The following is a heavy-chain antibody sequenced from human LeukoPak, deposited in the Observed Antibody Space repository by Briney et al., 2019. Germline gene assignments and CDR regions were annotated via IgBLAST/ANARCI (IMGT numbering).Heavy chain of an antibody. J-gene: IGHJ3*02. CDR2: INHSEST. V-gene: IGHV4-34*01. CDR3: ARRYCSSTSCYAGKDLFDI. Sequence: SETLSLTCAVYGGSFSGYYWSWIRQPPGKGLEWIGEINHSESTNYHPSLKSGVTISVDAPKNQFSLKLSSVTAADTAVYYCARRYCSSTSCYAGKDLFDIWAQGTMVTVFS. D-gene: IGHD2-2*01. CDR1: GGSFSGYY.